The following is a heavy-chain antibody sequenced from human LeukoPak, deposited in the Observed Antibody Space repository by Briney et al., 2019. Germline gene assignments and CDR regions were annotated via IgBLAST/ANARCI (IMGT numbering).Heavy chain of an antibody. CDR3: ARDLDAFDI. V-gene: IGHV3-21*01. Sequence: GGSLRLSCAASGFTFSSYSMNWVRQAPGKGLEWVSPISSSSSYKYYADSVKGRFTISRDNAKNSLYLQMNSLRAEDTAVYYCARDLDAFDIWGQGTMVTVSS. J-gene: IGHJ3*02. CDR2: ISSSSSYK. CDR1: GFTFSSYS.